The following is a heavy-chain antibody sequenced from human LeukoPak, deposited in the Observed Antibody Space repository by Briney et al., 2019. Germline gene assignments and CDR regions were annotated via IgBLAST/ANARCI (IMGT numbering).Heavy chain of an antibody. CDR1: GFTFSDYS. V-gene: IGHV3-21*01. Sequence: PGGSLRLSCGASGFTFSDYSMNWVRQARGKGLAWVPSLTSAWGYTYYADSVKGRFTNSRDNDQNSLFLQMNSLRAEDTAVYFCATSGGFVLPNAITGNWYMDVWGRGTSVTVSS. CDR3: ATSGGFVLPNAITGNWYMDV. CDR2: LTSAWGYT. J-gene: IGHJ6*03. D-gene: IGHD2-2*01.